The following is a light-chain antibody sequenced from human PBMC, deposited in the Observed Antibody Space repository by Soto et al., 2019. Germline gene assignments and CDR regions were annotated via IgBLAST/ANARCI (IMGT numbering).Light chain of an antibody. CDR3: QQANSCPLT. Sequence: IKLSQSPSFLSASVGDRVRITCRASQGISSYIAWYQQKPVKAPKLLIYAASTLQSGVPSRFSGSGSGTDFTLTISSLQPEDFATYYCQQANSCPLTFGGGTKVDI. J-gene: IGKJ4*01. CDR1: QGISSY. CDR2: AAS. V-gene: IGKV1-9*01.